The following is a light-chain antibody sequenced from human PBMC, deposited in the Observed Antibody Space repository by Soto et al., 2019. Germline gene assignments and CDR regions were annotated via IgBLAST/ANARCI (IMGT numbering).Light chain of an antibody. CDR1: QSVSSN. J-gene: IGKJ5*01. V-gene: IGKV3-15*01. CDR2: GAS. CDR3: QQYDNWPPIT. Sequence: EIVMTQSPATLAVSPGERATLSCRASQSVSSNLAWYQQKPDQAPRLLIHGASTRATGIPARFSGSGSGTEFTLTISSLQSEDFAVYYCQQYDNWPPITFGQGTRLEIK.